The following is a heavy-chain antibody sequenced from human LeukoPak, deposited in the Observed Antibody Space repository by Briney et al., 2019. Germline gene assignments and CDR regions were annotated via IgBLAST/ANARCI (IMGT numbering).Heavy chain of an antibody. J-gene: IGHJ4*02. CDR1: GFTFSSYW. V-gene: IGHV3-7*01. CDR3: ARELTVGATNIDY. Sequence: PGGSLRLSCAASGFTFSSYWMSWVRQAPGKGLEWVANIKQDGSEKYYVDSVKGRFTISRDNAKNSLYLQMNSLRAEDTAVYYSARELTVGATNIDYWGQGTLVTVSS. D-gene: IGHD1-26*01. CDR2: IKQDGSEK.